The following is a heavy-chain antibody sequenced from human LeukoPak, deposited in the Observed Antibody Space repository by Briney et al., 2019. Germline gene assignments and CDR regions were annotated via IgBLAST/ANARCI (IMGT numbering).Heavy chain of an antibody. V-gene: IGHV4-39*01. Sequence: PSETLSLTCTVSGGSISSSSYYWGWIRQPPGKGLDWIGSIYYSGSTYYNPSLKIRVTISGDTSKSQFSLKLSSVTAADTAVYYCARSRIGGSYIYYFDYWGQGTLVTVSS. CDR1: GGSISSSSYY. CDR3: ARSRIGGSYIYYFDY. D-gene: IGHD1-26*01. J-gene: IGHJ4*02. CDR2: IYYSGST.